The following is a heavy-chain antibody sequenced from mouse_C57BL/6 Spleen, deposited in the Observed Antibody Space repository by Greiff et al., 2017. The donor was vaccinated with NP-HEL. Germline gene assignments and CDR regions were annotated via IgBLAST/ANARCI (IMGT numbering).Heavy chain of an antibody. V-gene: IGHV14-4*01. CDR2: IDPENGDT. CDR1: GFNIKDDY. D-gene: IGHD1-1*01. Sequence: VQLKESGAELVRPGASVKLSCTASGFNIKDDYMHWVKQRPEQGLEWIGWIDPENGDTEYASKFQGKATITADTSSNTAYLQLSSLTSEDTAVYYCTFTTVAMDYWGQGTSVTVSS. J-gene: IGHJ4*01. CDR3: TFTTVAMDY.